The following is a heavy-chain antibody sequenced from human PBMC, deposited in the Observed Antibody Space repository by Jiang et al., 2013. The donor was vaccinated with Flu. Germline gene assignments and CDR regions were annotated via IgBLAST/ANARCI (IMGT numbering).Heavy chain of an antibody. CDR3: ATGSNYGGNSRSYGMDV. V-gene: IGHV5-51*01. D-gene: IGHD4-23*01. CDR2: IYPGDSDT. J-gene: IGHJ6*02. Sequence: RQMPGKGLEWMGIIYPGDSDTRYSPSFQGQVTISADKSISTAYLQWSSLKASDTAMYYCATGSNYGGNSRSYGMDVWGQGTTVTVSS.